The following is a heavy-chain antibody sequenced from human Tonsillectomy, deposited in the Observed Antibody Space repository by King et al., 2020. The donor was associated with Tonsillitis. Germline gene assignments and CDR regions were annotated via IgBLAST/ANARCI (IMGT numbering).Heavy chain of an antibody. Sequence: VQLQQWGAGLLKPSETLSLTCAVYGGSFSGYYWSWIRQPPGKGLEWIGEINHSGSTNYNPSLKSRVTISVDTSKNQFSLKLSSVTAADTAVYYCARGHYYDSSGYYYRGQGTLVTVSS. CDR2: INHSGST. V-gene: IGHV4-34*01. D-gene: IGHD3-22*01. CDR3: ARGHYYDSSGYYY. J-gene: IGHJ4*02. CDR1: GGSFSGYY.